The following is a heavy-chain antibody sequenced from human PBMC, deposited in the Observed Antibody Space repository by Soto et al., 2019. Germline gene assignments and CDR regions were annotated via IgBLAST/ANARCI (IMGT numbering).Heavy chain of an antibody. Sequence: QVPLVQSGVEVKTPGASVKVSCQASGYTFFTYDISWVRQAPGQGLEWMGWISTYSGDTKYAQKFQGRVTMTTDTSTTTAYLQPRSLRSDDTAVYYCARHHGPTTSENWFDPWGQGTLVTVSS. CDR1: GYTFFTYD. J-gene: IGHJ5*02. V-gene: IGHV1-18*01. D-gene: IGHD5-12*01. CDR2: ISTYSGDT. CDR3: ARHHGPTTSENWFDP.